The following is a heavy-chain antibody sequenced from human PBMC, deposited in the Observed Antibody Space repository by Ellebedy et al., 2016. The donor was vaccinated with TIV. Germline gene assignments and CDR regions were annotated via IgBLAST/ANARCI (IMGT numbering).Heavy chain of an antibody. CDR1: GYTFTSYY. D-gene: IGHD3-22*01. Sequence: AASVKVSCKASGYTFTSYYMHWVRQAPGQGLEWMGIINPSGGSTSYAQKFQGRVTMTRDTSTSTVYMELSSLRSEDTAVYYCARDVGYYDSSGYYLTHHYYYYYGMDVWGQGTTVTVSS. J-gene: IGHJ6*02. CDR3: ARDVGYYDSSGYYLTHHYYYYYGMDV. CDR2: INPSGGST. V-gene: IGHV1-46*01.